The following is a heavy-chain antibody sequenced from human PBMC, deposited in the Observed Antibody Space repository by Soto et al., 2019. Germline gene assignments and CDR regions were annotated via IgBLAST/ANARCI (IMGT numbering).Heavy chain of an antibody. Sequence: QVQLQESGPGLVKPSQTLSLTCTVSGGSISSGDYYWSLIRQPPGKGLEWIGYIYYSGSTYYNPSLKSRVTISVDTSTNQFSLKLSSVTAADTAVYYCARDSTGWATIDYWGQGTLVTVSS. V-gene: IGHV4-30-4*01. CDR2: IYYSGST. CDR3: ARDSTGWATIDY. J-gene: IGHJ4*02. CDR1: GGSISSGDYY. D-gene: IGHD5-12*01.